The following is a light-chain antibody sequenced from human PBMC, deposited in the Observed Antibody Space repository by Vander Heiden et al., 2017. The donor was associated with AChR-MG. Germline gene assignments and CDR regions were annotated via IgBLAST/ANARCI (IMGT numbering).Light chain of an antibody. CDR3: NSRDSSGNHRGVV. Sequence: SSELTQDPAVSVAVGQTVRITCQGDSLRSYYASWYQQKPGQAPVLVIYGKNNRPSGIPDRFSGSSSGNTASLTITGAQAEDDADYYCNSRDSSGNHRGVVFGGGTKLTVL. CDR1: SLRSYY. J-gene: IGLJ2*01. V-gene: IGLV3-19*01. CDR2: GKN.